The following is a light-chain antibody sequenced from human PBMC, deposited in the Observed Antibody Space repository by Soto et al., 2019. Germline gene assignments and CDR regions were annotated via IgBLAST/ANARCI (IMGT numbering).Light chain of an antibody. CDR1: QSVSSN. CDR2: GAS. J-gene: IGKJ4*01. Sequence: EIVMTQSPATLSVSPGERATLSCRASQSVSSNFAWYQQKPGQAPRLLIYGASTRATGIPARFSGSGSGTEFTLTISSRQAEDFAVYYCQQYNNWPALTFGGGTKVEIK. V-gene: IGKV3-15*01. CDR3: QQYNNWPALT.